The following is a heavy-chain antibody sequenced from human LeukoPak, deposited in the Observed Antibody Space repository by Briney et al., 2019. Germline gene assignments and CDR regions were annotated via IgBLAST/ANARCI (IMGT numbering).Heavy chain of an antibody. CDR3: ARRLYCSGTSCYTGPDAFDV. J-gene: IGHJ3*01. V-gene: IGHV3-33*08. CDR2: IWFDGSNK. Sequence: GGSLRLSCAASGFTFSSAWMSWVRQAPGKGLEGVAVIWFDGSNKYYADFVKGRFTISRDNSENTVYLQMNSLRAEDTAVYYCARRLYCSGTSCYTGPDAFDVWGQGTVVTVSS. CDR1: GFTFSSAW. D-gene: IGHD2-2*02.